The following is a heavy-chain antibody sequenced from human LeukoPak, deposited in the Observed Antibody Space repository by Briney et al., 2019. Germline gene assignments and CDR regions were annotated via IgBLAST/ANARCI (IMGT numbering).Heavy chain of an antibody. CDR3: ARGFHGDYAYYYYGMDV. V-gene: IGHV1-69*04. J-gene: IGHJ6*02. Sequence: SVKVSCKASGGTFSSYAISWVRQAPGQGLEWMGRIIPILGIANYAQKFQGRVTITADKSTSTAYMELSSLRSEDTAVYYCARGFHGDYAYYYYGMDVWGQGTTVTVSS. CDR2: IIPILGIA. CDR1: GGTFSSYA. D-gene: IGHD4-17*01.